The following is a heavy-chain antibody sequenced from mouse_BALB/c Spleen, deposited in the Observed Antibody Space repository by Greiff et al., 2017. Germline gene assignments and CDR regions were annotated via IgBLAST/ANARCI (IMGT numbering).Heavy chain of an antibody. CDR3: AREAMDY. CDR1: GFTFSSYT. CDR2: ISSGGSYT. J-gene: IGHJ4*01. Sequence: EVQVVESGGGLVKPGGSLKLSCAASGFTFSSYTMSWVRQTPEKRLEWVATISSGGSYTYYPDSVKGRFTISRDNAKNTLYLQMSSLKSEDTAMYYCAREAMDYWGQGTSVTVSS. V-gene: IGHV5-6-4*01.